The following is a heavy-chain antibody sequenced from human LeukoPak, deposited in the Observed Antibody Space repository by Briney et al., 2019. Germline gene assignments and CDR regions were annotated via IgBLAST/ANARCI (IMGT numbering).Heavy chain of an antibody. CDR3: ARPYSSGCN. V-gene: IGHV3-7*01. J-gene: IGHJ4*02. D-gene: IGHD6-19*01. CDR2: IKQDGSEK. CDR1: GFTFSDYA. Sequence: GGSLRLSCAASGFTFSDYAMSWVRQAPGKGLEWVANIKQDGSEKYYVDSVKGRFTISRDNAKNSLYLQMNSLRAEDTAVYYCARPYSSGCNRGQGTLVTVSS.